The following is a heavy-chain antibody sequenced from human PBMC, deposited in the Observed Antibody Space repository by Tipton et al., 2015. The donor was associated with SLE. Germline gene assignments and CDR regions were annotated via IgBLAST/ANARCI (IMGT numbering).Heavy chain of an antibody. J-gene: IGHJ4*02. CDR1: GGSISSHY. CDR2: IYYSGST. V-gene: IGHV4-59*11. Sequence: LRLSCTVSGGSISSHYWSWIRRPPGKGLEWIGYIYYSGSTNYNPSLKSRVTISVDTSKNQFSLKLSSVTAADTAVYYCARDSGSYYGYWGQGTLVTVSS. CDR3: ARDSGSYYGY. D-gene: IGHD1-26*01.